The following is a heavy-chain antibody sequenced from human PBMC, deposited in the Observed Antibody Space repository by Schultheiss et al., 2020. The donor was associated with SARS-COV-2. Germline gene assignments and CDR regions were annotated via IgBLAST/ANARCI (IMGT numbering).Heavy chain of an antibody. V-gene: IGHV4-59*12. D-gene: IGHD1-7*01. CDR2: IYYSGST. J-gene: IGHJ4*02. CDR1: GGSFSGYY. CDR3: ARNYAMGSPYFDY. Sequence: SETLSLTCAVYGGSFSGYYWSWIRQPPGKGLEWIGYIYYSGSTNYNPSLKSRVTISVDTSKNQFSLKLSSVTAADTAVYYCARNYAMGSPYFDYWGQGTLVTVSS.